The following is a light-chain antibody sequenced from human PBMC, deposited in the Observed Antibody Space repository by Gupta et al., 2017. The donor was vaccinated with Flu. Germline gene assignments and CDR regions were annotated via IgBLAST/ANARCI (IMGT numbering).Light chain of an antibody. CDR2: GAS. CDR3: QHYCTSPT. CDR1: QSVANY. Sequence: EIVLTQSPGTLSLSPGERATLSCRASQSVANYLVWYQQKTGQAPRLLIYGASSRATGIPDRFSGSGSGTDFSLTISRLEPEDFAVYYCQHYCTSPTFGQGTKLEIK. J-gene: IGKJ2*01. V-gene: IGKV3-20*01.